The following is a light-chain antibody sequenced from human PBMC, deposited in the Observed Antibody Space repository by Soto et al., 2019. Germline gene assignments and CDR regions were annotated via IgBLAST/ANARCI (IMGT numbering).Light chain of an antibody. CDR2: GAS. CDR1: QVVSSI. J-gene: IGKJ5*01. Sequence: IVLTQSPAPLSVSPGERATLSCRASQVVSSIVAWHQQRPGPAPRLLIYGASTRATGVPARFSGGGSGTEFTLTSTSLQSEDSAVYYCQQHSDSMTFGQRTRLEIK. V-gene: IGKV3D-15*01. CDR3: QQHSDSMT.